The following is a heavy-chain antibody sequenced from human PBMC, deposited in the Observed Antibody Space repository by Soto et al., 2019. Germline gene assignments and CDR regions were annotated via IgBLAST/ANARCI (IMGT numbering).Heavy chain of an antibody. CDR1: GYTFTGYY. CDR3: AREWFGELLPPGWFDP. Sequence: GASVKVSCKASGYTFTGYYMHWVRQAPGQGLEWMGWINPNSGGTNYAQKFQGRVTMTRDTSISTAYMELSRLRSDDTAVYYCAREWFGELLPPGWFDPWGQGTLVTVSS. CDR2: INPNSGGT. V-gene: IGHV1-2*02. D-gene: IGHD3-10*01. J-gene: IGHJ5*02.